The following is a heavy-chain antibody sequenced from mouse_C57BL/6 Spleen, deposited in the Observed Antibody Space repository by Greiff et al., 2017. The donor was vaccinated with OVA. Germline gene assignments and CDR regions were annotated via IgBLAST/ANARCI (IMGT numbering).Heavy chain of an antibody. CDR2: IDPSDSYT. CDR3: ARKGFAY. J-gene: IGHJ3*01. CDR1: GYTFTSYW. D-gene: IGHD3-3*01. Sequence: VQLQQPGAELVKPGASVKLSCKASGYTFTSYWMQWVQQRPGQGLEWIGEIDPSDSYTNYNQKFNGKATLTVDTSSSTAYMQLSSVTSEDSAVYYCARKGFAYWGQGTLVTVSA. V-gene: IGHV1-50*01.